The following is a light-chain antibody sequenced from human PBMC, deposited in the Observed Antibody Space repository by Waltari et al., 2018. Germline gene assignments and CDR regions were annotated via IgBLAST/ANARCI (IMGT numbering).Light chain of an antibody. V-gene: IGKV1-9*01. CDR3: QQLSSYPRALT. CDR2: AAS. CDR1: QGISSY. J-gene: IGKJ4*01. Sequence: IQLTQSPSSLSASVGDRVTITCRASQGISSYLAWHQQKPGKAPKLLIYAASTLQSGVPSRFSGSGSGTDFTLTISSLQPEDFATYYCQQLSSYPRALTFGGGTKVEIK.